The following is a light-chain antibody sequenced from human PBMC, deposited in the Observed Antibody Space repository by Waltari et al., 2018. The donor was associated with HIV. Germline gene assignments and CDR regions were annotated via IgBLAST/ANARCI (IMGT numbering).Light chain of an antibody. J-gene: IGLJ1*01. Sequence: SYELTQPPSVSVSPGQTARITCSGDALPKQYAYWYQQKPGQAPVLVIYKDSERPSGIPERFSGSSSGTTVTLTISGVQAEDDADYYCQSADSSGTYPRVFGTGTKVTVL. V-gene: IGLV3-25*03. CDR1: ALPKQY. CDR2: KDS. CDR3: QSADSSGTYPRV.